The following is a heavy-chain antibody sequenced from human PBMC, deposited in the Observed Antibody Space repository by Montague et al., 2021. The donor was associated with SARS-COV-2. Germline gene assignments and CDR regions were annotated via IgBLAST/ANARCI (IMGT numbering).Heavy chain of an antibody. Sequence: SETLSLTCAVYGGSFSGYCWTWIRQSPGKGLEWIAEINHSGTTNYNFNLSLRSRVTISVDTSKSQFSLKLSSVTAADTGVYYYARWDPQTLTLIGLRGKSASDYWGHGTLVTVSS. CDR3: ARWDPQTLTLIGLRGKSASDY. CDR1: GGSFSGYC. J-gene: IGHJ4*01. V-gene: IGHV4-34*01. CDR2: INHSGTT. D-gene: IGHD4-23*01.